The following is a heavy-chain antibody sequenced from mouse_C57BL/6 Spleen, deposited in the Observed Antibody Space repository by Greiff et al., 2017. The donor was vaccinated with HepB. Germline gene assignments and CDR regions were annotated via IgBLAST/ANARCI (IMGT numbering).Heavy chain of an antibody. CDR3: ARGDDYDEGWYFDV. CDR2: ISDGGSYT. D-gene: IGHD2-4*01. J-gene: IGHJ1*03. CDR1: GFTFSSYA. Sequence: EVQGVESGGGLVKPGGSLKLSCAASGFTFSSYAMSWVRQTPEKRLEWVATISDGGSYTYYPDNVKGRFTISRDNAKNNLYLQMSHLKSEDTAMYYCARGDDYDEGWYFDVWGTGTTVTVSS. V-gene: IGHV5-4*01.